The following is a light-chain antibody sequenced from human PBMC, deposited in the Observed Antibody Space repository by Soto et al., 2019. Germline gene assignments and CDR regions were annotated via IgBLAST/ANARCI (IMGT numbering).Light chain of an antibody. V-gene: IGKV1-39*01. CDR1: QSISSY. Sequence: DIQMTQSPSSLSASVGDRVTITCRASQSISSYLNWYQQKPGKAPNLLIYTASSLQSGVPSRFSGSGSGTDFTLTITSLQPEDFATYYCQHSYTTPYTFGQGTKLEIK. CDR2: TAS. J-gene: IGKJ2*01. CDR3: QHSYTTPYT.